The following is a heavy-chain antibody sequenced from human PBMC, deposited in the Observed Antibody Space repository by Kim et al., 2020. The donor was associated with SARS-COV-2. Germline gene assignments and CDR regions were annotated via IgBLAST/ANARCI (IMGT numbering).Heavy chain of an antibody. Sequence: AQKFQGRVTMTEDTSTDTAYMELSSLRSEDTAVYYCATVPGLIPGDDFDYWGQGTLVTVSS. V-gene: IGHV1-24*01. D-gene: IGHD7-27*01. CDR3: ATVPGLIPGDDFDY. J-gene: IGHJ4*02.